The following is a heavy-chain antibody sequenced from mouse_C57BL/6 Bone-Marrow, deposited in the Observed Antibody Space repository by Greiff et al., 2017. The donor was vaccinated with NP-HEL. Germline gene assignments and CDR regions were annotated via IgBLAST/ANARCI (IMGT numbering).Heavy chain of an antibody. Sequence: EVKLMESEGGLVQPGSSMKLSCTASGFTFSDYYMAWVRQVPEKGLEWVANINYDGSSTYYLDSLKSRFIISRDNAKNILYLQMSSLKSEDTATYYCARERYYGSSPYYFDYWGQGTTLTVSS. CDR2: INYDGSST. CDR1: GFTFSDYY. V-gene: IGHV5-16*01. CDR3: ARERYYGSSPYYFDY. J-gene: IGHJ2*01. D-gene: IGHD1-1*01.